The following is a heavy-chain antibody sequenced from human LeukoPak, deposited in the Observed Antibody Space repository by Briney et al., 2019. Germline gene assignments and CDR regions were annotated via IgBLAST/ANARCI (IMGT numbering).Heavy chain of an antibody. CDR1: GGSISSGSYY. V-gene: IGHV4-61*02. CDR2: IYTSGST. J-gene: IGHJ5*02. D-gene: IGHD2-15*01. CDR3: ARDSCSGGSCYSSWFDP. Sequence: SQTLSLTCTVSGGSISSGSYYWSWIRQPAGKGLEWIWRIYTSGSTNYNPSLKSRVTISVDTSKNQFSLKLSSVTAADTAVYYCARDSCSGGSCYSSWFDPWGQGTLVTVSS.